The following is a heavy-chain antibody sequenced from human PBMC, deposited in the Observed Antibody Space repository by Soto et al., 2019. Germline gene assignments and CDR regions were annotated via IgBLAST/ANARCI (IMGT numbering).Heavy chain of an antibody. CDR1: GGTFSSYT. Sequence: QVQLVQSGAEVKKPGSSVKVSCKASGGTFSSYTISWVRQAPGQGLEWMGRIIPILGIANYAQKFQGRVTITADNSTSTAYMELSSLRSEDTAVYYCASSAPSGHWYFDLWGRGTLVTVSS. CDR3: ASSAPSGHWYFDL. J-gene: IGHJ2*01. V-gene: IGHV1-69*02. D-gene: IGHD5-12*01. CDR2: IIPILGIA.